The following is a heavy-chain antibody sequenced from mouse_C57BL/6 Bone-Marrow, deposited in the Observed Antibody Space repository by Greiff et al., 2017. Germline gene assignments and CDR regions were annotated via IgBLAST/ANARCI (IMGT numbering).Heavy chain of an antibody. CDR2: IYPGSGNT. V-gene: IGHV1-76*01. D-gene: IGHD2-5*01. CDR1: GYTFTDYY. CDR3: ARGYSNYDAMDY. Sequence: VQLQESGAELVRPGASVKLSCKASGYTFTDYYINWVKQRPGQGLEWIARIYPGSGNTYYNEKFKGKATLTAEKSSSTAYMQLSSLTSEDSAVYFCARGYSNYDAMDYWGQGTSVTVSS. J-gene: IGHJ4*01.